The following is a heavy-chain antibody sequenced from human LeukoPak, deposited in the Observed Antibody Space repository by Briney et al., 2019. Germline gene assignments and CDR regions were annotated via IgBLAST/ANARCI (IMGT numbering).Heavy chain of an antibody. CDR2: ITSTSTYI. D-gene: IGHD3-22*01. CDR3: ARVGSAAPVTSSGHTIDY. CDR1: GFSLYTYS. J-gene: IGHJ4*02. V-gene: IGHV3-21*01. Sequence: GGSLRLSCAVSGFSLYTYSMNWVRQAPGKGLEWVSSITSTSTYIYYADSVKGRFTISRDNAKNSLYLQMNSLRVEDTAVYYCARVGSAAPVTSSGHTIDYWGQGTLVIVPS.